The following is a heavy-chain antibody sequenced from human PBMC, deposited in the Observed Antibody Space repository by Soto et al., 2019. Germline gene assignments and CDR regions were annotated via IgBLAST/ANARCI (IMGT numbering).Heavy chain of an antibody. CDR2: ISYDGTDE. CDR3: EKKEYDWTAHCDY. D-gene: IGHD1-20*01. Sequence: QVQLVESGGGVVQPGRSLRLSCAASGFSFSSYGMHWVRQAPGKGLEWVAMISYDGTDEYYADSVKGRFTISRDNSKNAVYLKMNSLRAEDKDVYYCEKKEYDWTAHCDYWGQGTLVTVSS. V-gene: IGHV3-30*18. J-gene: IGHJ4*02. CDR1: GFSFSSYG.